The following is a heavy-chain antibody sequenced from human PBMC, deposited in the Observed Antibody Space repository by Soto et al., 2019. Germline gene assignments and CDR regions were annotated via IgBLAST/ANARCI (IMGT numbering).Heavy chain of an antibody. V-gene: IGHV1-8*01. J-gene: IGHJ6*03. CDR1: GYTFTSYD. Sequence: QVQLVQSGAEVKKPGASVKVSCKASGYTFTSYDINWVRQATGQGLEWMGWMNPNSGNTGYAQTFQGRAPMTRNTSISTAYMELSSLRSEDTAVYYCARGPSYYDFWSGYYTLLYYYYYYMDVWGKGTTVTVSS. CDR2: MNPNSGNT. CDR3: ARGPSYYDFWSGYYTLLYYYYYYMDV. D-gene: IGHD3-3*01.